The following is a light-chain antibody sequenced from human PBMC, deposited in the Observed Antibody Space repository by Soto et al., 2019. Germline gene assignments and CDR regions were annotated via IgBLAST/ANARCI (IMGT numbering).Light chain of an antibody. Sequence: DIQMTQSPSTRSASVGDRVTITCRASQSISSWLAWYQQKPGKAPNLLIYKASSLESGVPSRFIGSGSAPDFTLTISSLQTDDFATYYCQQYNSYPLTFGGGTKVEIK. CDR2: KAS. CDR3: QQYNSYPLT. J-gene: IGKJ4*01. V-gene: IGKV1-5*03. CDR1: QSISSW.